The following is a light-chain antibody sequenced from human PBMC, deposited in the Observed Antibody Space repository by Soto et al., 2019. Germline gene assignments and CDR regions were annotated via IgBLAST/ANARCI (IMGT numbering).Light chain of an antibody. Sequence: QSVLTQPASVSGSPGQSITISCTGTSSDVGGYNYVSWYQQYPGKAPKVMIYDVNNRPSGVSNRFSGSKSGNTASLTISGLQAEDEADYYCSSYTSSNTLLFGGGTKVTVL. V-gene: IGLV2-14*01. CDR2: DVN. J-gene: IGLJ2*01. CDR3: SSYTSSNTLL. CDR1: SSDVGGYNY.